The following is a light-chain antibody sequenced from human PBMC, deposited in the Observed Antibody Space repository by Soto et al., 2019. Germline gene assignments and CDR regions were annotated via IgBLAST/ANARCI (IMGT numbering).Light chain of an antibody. J-gene: IGLJ1*01. CDR1: SSDVGDYDS. V-gene: IGLV2-14*01. CDR2: EVN. Sequence: QSALTQPASVSGSPGQSITIPCTGTSSDVGDYDSVSWYQQHPGKAPKLIIYEVNNRPSGMSDRFSGSRSDNTASLTISGLQAEDEAEYYCHSYIRTNTLGVFGTGTKLTVL. CDR3: HSYIRTNTLGV.